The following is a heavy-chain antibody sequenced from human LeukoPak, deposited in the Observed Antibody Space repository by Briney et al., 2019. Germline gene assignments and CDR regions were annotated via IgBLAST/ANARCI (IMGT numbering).Heavy chain of an antibody. V-gene: IGHV4-34*01. CDR3: ARGGVFVNYDSSGYWLEHDAFDI. J-gene: IGHJ3*02. CDR1: GGSISSGGYY. Sequence: SETLSLTCAVSGGSISSGGYYWSWIRQPPGKGLEWIGEINHSGSTNYNPSLKSRVAISVDTSKNQFSLKLSSVTAADTAVYYCARGGVFVNYDSSGYWLEHDAFDIWGQGTMVTVSS. D-gene: IGHD3-22*01. CDR2: INHSGST.